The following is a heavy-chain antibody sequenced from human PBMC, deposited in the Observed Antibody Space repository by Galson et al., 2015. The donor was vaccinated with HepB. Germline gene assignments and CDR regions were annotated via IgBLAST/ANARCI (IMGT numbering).Heavy chain of an antibody. CDR2: IWYDGSNK. J-gene: IGHJ3*02. D-gene: IGHD2-2*01. V-gene: IGHV3-33*01. CDR1: GFTFSSYG. CDR3: ARDFTLVVVPADQGHDAFDI. Sequence: SLRLSCAASGFTFSSYGMHWVRQAPGKGLEWVAVIWYDGSNKYYADSVKGRFTISRDNSKNTLYLQMNSLRAEDTAVYYCARDFTLVVVPADQGHDAFDIWGQGTMVTVSS.